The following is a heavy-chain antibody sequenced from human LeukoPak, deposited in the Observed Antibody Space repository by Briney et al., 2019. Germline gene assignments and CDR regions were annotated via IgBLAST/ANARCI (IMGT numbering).Heavy chain of an antibody. CDR1: GYTFTRYD. V-gene: IGHV1-8*01. D-gene: IGHD6-13*01. Sequence: ASVKVSCKASGYTFTRYDFNWVRQATAQGLEWMGWMNPNSGNAGYAQKFQGRVTMTRNTSISTAYMELSRLRSEDTAVYYCARKQQLPPGNNWFDPWGQGSLVTVSS. CDR3: ARKQQLPPGNNWFDP. CDR2: MNPNSGNA. J-gene: IGHJ5*02.